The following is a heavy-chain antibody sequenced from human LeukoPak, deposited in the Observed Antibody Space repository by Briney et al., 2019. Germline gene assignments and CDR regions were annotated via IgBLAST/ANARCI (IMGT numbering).Heavy chain of an antibody. Sequence: PSETLSLTCTVSGGSISTYYWSWIRQPPGKGLEWIGYIYYSGNTNFNPALKSRVTMSVDTSKNQSSLKLSSVTAADTAVYYCARDKGEYYDSSGYLDYWGQGTLVTVSS. CDR1: GGSISTYY. V-gene: IGHV4-59*01. CDR2: IYYSGNT. J-gene: IGHJ4*02. D-gene: IGHD3-22*01. CDR3: ARDKGEYYDSSGYLDY.